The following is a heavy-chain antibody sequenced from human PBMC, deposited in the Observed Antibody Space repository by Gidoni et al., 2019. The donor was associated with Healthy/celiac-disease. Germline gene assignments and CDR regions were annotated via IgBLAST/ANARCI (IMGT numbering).Heavy chain of an antibody. CDR1: GGTFSSYA. CDR2: IIPILGIA. Sequence: QVQLVQSGAEVKKPGPSVKVSCKASGGTFSSYAISWVRQAPGQGLEWMGRIIPILGIANYAQKFQGRVTITADKSTSTAYMELSSLRSEDTAVYYCASRMATMFSDAFDIWGQGTMVTVSS. D-gene: IGHD3-10*02. CDR3: ASRMATMFSDAFDI. J-gene: IGHJ3*02. V-gene: IGHV1-69*04.